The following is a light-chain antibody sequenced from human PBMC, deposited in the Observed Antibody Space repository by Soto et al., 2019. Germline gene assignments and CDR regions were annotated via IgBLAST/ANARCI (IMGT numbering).Light chain of an antibody. CDR2: AAS. J-gene: IGKJ5*01. CDR3: QQAYKMTS. V-gene: IGKV1-39*01. CDR1: QSIRSY. Sequence: DIQIKKSLASLSASEEDGVTITCRASQSIRSYVRRYQQKPGKAPKLLIYAASRLESGVPSRFSGSRSGTDFTLTISSLQPQDIATYSSQQAYKMTSFCQGTRLEI.